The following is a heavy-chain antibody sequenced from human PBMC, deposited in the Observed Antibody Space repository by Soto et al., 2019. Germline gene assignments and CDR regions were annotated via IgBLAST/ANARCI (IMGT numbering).Heavy chain of an antibody. V-gene: IGHV4-59*01. D-gene: IGHD3-10*01. CDR3: ARDRRYGSGSYFDYGMDV. J-gene: IGHJ6*02. Sequence: SETLSLTCTVYGGSISSYYWSWIRQPPGKXLEWIGYIYYSGSTNYNPSLKSRVTISVDTSKNQFSLKLSSVTAADTAVYYCARDRRYGSGSYFDYGMDVWGQGTTVTVSS. CDR2: IYYSGST. CDR1: GGSISSYY.